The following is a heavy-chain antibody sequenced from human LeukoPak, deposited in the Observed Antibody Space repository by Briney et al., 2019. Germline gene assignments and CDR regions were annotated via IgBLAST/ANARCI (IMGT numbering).Heavy chain of an antibody. CDR3: ARHTGYYYGSGSYYIPDYFDY. J-gene: IGHJ4*02. D-gene: IGHD3-10*01. CDR2: INHSGST. CDR1: GGSISSYY. V-gene: IGHV4-34*01. Sequence: SETLSLTCTVSGGSISSYYWSWIRQPPGKGLEWIGEINHSGSTNYNPSLKSRVTISVDTSKNQFSLKLSSVTAADTAVYYCARHTGYYYGSGSYYIPDYFDYWGQGTLVTVSS.